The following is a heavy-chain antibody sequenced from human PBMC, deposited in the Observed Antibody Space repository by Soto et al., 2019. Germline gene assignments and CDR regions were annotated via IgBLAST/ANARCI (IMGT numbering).Heavy chain of an antibody. CDR1: GGSISSGGYY. V-gene: IGHV4-31*03. D-gene: IGHD2-2*01. CDR3: AREGRYCSSTSCPKWYFDY. J-gene: IGHJ4*02. CDR2: IYYSGST. Sequence: RSLTCTVSGGSISSGGYYWSWIRQHPGKGLEWIGYIYYSGSTYYNPSLKSRVTISVDTSKNQFSLKLSSVTAADTAVYYCAREGRYCSSTSCPKWYFDYWGQGTLVTVSS.